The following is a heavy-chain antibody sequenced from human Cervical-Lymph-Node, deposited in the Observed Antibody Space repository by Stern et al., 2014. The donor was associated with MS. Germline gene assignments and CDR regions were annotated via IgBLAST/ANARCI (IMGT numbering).Heavy chain of an antibody. Sequence: VQLVESGGAVVQPGRSLRLSCAASGFTFSSYGMHRVRQAPGKGLEWVTVIAYDGNRKYYAASVKGRFTISRDNSKNTLHLQMNSVTPDDTAIYYCARDYEDTSMLFDHWGQGTLVTVSS. CDR3: ARDYEDTSMLFDH. CDR1: GFTFSSYG. D-gene: IGHD2-8*01. CDR2: IAYDGNRK. V-gene: IGHV3-30*03. J-gene: IGHJ4*02.